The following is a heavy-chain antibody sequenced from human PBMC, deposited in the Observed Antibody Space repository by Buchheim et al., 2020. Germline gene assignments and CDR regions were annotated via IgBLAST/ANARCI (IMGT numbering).Heavy chain of an antibody. CDR1: GGSFSGYY. J-gene: IGHJ4*02. CDR3: ARGPWVWGSYRPYYFDY. V-gene: IGHV4-34*01. D-gene: IGHD3-16*02. Sequence: QVQLQQWGAGLLKPSETLSLTCAVYGGSFSGYYWSWIRQPPGKGLEWIGEINHSGSTNYNPSLKSRVTISVDTSKNQFSLQLSSVTAADTAVYYCARGPWVWGSYRPYYFDYWGQGTL. CDR2: INHSGST.